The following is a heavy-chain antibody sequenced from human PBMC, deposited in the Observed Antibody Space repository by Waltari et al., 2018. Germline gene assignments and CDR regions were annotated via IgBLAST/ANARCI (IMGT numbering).Heavy chain of an antibody. CDR2: IGTSAGDI. Sequence: EVQLVESGGDMVHPGGSLRLSCVVHGLNFMNYEMAWVRQAPGKGLEWSLYIGTSAGDIYYADSVKGRCTISRDNSKNTLYLQMNSLRAEDTAVYYCARDQGKAAAVLGMDVWGQGTTVTVSS. D-gene: IGHD6-13*01. CDR1: GLNFMNYE. V-gene: IGHV3-48*03. CDR3: ARDQGKAAAVLGMDV. J-gene: IGHJ6*02.